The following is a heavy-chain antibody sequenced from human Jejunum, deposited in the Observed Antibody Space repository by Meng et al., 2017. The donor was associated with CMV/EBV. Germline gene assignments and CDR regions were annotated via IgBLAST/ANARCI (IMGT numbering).Heavy chain of an antibody. CDR1: SISTFRSH. D-gene: IGHD1-1*01. V-gene: IGHV4-39*07. J-gene: IGHJ6*02. Sequence: SISTFRSHWVSVRQSPGKGLEWIGSLYYSGTAYYNPSLKSRVATSVDTSKNQFSLQLSSVTAADTAVYYCAKFSATGAYYYGMDVWGQGTTVTVSS. CDR2: LYYSGTA. CDR3: AKFSATGAYYYGMDV.